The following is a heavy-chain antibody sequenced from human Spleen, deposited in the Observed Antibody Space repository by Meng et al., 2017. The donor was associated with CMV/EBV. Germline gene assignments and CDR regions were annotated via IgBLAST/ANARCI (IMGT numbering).Heavy chain of an antibody. D-gene: IGHD3-10*02. Sequence: ASVKVSCKASGYTFTSYGISWVRQAPGQGLEWMGWISAYNGNTNYAQKLQGRVTMTTDTSTSTVYMELSSLRSEDTALYYCAKAVFYVGPLDSWGQGTLVTVSS. J-gene: IGHJ4*02. CDR1: GYTFTSYG. CDR2: ISAYNGNT. V-gene: IGHV1-18*01. CDR3: AKAVFYVGPLDS.